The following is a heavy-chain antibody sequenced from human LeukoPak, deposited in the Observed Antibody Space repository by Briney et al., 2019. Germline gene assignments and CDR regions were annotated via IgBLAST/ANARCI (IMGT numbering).Heavy chain of an antibody. D-gene: IGHD5-12*01. J-gene: IGHJ6*03. V-gene: IGHV4-39*01. CDR1: GSSISSSSYF. Sequence: SETLSLTCTVSGSSISSSSYFWGWIRLPPGKGLEWIGRISYSGSTYYNPSLKSRVTISVDTSKNQISLKLSSVTVADTAVYYCARQEGYNYYYMDVWGRGTTVTVSS. CDR2: ISYSGST. CDR3: ARQEGYNYYYMDV.